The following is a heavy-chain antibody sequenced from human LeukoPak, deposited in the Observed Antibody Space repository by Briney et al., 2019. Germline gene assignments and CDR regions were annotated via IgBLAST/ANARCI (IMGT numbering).Heavy chain of an antibody. V-gene: IGHV1-2*02. CDR1: GYTFTGYY. CDR3: ARDPIAAAGTWFDY. J-gene: IGHJ4*02. CDR2: INPNSGGT. Sequence: ASVKVSCKASGYTFTGYYMHWVRQAPGQGLEWMGWINPNSGGTYYAQKFQGRVTMTRDTSISTAYMELSRLRSDDTAVYYCARDPIAAAGTWFDYWGQGTLVTVSS. D-gene: IGHD6-13*01.